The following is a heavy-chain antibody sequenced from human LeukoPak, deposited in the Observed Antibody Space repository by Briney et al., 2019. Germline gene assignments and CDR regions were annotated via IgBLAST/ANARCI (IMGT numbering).Heavy chain of an antibody. CDR1: GGSFSGYY. D-gene: IGHD6-19*01. CDR2: INHSGST. Sequence: SETLSLTCAVYGGSFSGYYWSWIRQPPGKGLEWIGEINHSGSTNYNPSLKSRATISVDTSKNQFSLKLSTVTAADTAVYYCARGSQWLVPTFRYWAQGTLVTVSS. J-gene: IGHJ4*02. V-gene: IGHV4-34*01. CDR3: ARGSQWLVPTFRY.